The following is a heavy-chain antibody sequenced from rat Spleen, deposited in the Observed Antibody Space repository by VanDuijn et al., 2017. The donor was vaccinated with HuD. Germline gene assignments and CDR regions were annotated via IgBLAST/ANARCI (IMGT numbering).Heavy chain of an antibody. CDR1: GFTFSDYA. V-gene: IGHV5S13*01. CDR3: ARPTTGIPFNY. Sequence: EVQLVESGGGLVQPGRSLKLSCSASGFTFSDYAMAWVRQSPKKGLEWVAYISTGGGSTYYSDSVKGRFTISRDNAENTVYLQMNSLRSEDTAIYYCARPTTGIPFNYWGQGVMVTVSS. CDR2: ISTGGGST. D-gene: IGHD1-9*01. J-gene: IGHJ2*01.